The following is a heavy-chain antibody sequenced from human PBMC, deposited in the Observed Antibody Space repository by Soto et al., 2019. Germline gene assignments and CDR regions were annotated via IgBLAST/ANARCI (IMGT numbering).Heavy chain of an antibody. CDR3: ARVGGKWLNLRHFQH. V-gene: IGHV1-8*01. J-gene: IGHJ1*01. D-gene: IGHD3-22*01. Sequence: ASVKVSCKASGYTFTSYDINWVRQATGQGLEWMGWMNPNSGNTGYAQKFQGRVTMTRNTSISTAYMELSSLRSEDTAVYYCARVGGKWLNLRHFQHWGQGTLVTVSS. CDR1: GYTFTSYD. CDR2: MNPNSGNT.